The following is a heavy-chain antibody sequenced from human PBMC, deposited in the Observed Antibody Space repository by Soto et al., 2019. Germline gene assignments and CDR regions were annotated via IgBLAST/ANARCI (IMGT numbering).Heavy chain of an antibody. V-gene: IGHV1-18*01. CDR3: ARVAHCSSTSCYMVFWFDP. CDR1: GYTFTSYG. J-gene: IGHJ5*02. CDR2: ISAYNGNT. D-gene: IGHD2-2*02. Sequence: QVQLVQSGAEVKKPGASVKVSCKASGYTFTSYGISWVRQAPGQGLEWMGWISAYNGNTNYAQKLQGRVTMTTDTYTSTAYMELRSLRSDDTAVYYCARVAHCSSTSCYMVFWFDPWGQGTLVTVSS.